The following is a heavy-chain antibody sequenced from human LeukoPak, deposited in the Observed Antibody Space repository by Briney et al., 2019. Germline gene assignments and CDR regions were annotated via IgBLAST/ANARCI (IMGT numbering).Heavy chain of an antibody. CDR3: ARDSEYDSSGMNFDY. V-gene: IGHV1-46*01. CDR1: GYTFTSYY. J-gene: IGHJ4*02. Sequence: VSVKVSCKASGYTFTSYYMHWVRQAPGQGLEWMGIINPSGGSTSYAQKFQGRVTMTRDTSTSTVYMELSSLRSEDTAVYYCARDSEYDSSGMNFDYWGQGTLVTVSS. D-gene: IGHD3-22*01. CDR2: INPSGGST.